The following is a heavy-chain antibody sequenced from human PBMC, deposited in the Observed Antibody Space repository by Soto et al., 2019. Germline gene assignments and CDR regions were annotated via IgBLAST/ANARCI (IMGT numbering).Heavy chain of an antibody. CDR1: GGSISSGGYY. J-gene: IGHJ5*02. Sequence: VQLQESGPGLVKPSQTLSLTCTVSGGSISSGGYYWRWIRQHPGEGLEWIGYIYYSGSTYYNPSLKSRVTISVDTSKNQFSLKLSSVTAADTAVYYCATTSYDSSGTAADPWGQGTLVTVSS. D-gene: IGHD3-22*01. CDR3: ATTSYDSSGTAADP. CDR2: IYYSGST. V-gene: IGHV4-31*03.